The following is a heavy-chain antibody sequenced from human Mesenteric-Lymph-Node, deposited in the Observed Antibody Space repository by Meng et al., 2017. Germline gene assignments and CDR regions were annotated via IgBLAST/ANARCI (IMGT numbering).Heavy chain of an antibody. D-gene: IGHD4/OR15-4a*01. CDR2: INTDERST. CDR1: GFTFSSYW. V-gene: IGHV3-74*01. J-gene: IGHJ4*02. Sequence: EAQLVESGGGLVQPGGFLSLPCAASGFTFSSYWMHWFRQALGKGLVWVSRINTDERSTSYTDSVKGRFTISRDNAKKTLYLQMNSLRAEDTAVYYCVRWDYGVNSGPENWGQGTLVTVSS. CDR3: VRWDYGVNSGPEN.